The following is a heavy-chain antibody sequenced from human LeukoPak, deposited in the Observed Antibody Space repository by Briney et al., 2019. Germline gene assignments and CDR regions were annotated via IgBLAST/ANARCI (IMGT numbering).Heavy chain of an antibody. V-gene: IGHV3-7*04. CDR2: INQDGSVQ. CDR1: GFTVSRYW. CDR3: AGADSGSWDFGR. D-gene: IGHD6-13*01. J-gene: IGHJ4*02. Sequence: GGSLRLSCAASGFTVSRYWMSWVRQAPGQGLEWVANINQDGSVQYYMDSVKGRFTISRDNAQSSLYLQMNSLRADDTGVYYCAGADSGSWDFGRGAQGTLVTVSS.